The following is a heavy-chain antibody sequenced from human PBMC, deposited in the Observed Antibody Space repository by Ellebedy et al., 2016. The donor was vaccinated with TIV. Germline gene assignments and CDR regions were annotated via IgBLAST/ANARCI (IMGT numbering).Heavy chain of an antibody. CDR3: ARLSDY. V-gene: IGHV4-59*08. Sequence: MPSETLSLTCTVSGGSISSYSWSWVRQPPGKGLDWIGQMSNSGSTSYNPSLKSRVTMSVDTSKNQFSLRLSSVTATDTAVYYCARLSDYWGQGILVTVSS. CDR1: GGSISSYS. CDR2: MSNSGST. J-gene: IGHJ4*02.